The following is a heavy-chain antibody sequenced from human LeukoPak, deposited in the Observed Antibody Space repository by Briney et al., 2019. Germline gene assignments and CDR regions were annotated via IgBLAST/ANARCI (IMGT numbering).Heavy chain of an antibody. CDR2: IIPIFGTA. J-gene: IGHJ4*02. CDR3: ARAIVSNFGNYFDY. CDR1: GGTFSSYA. D-gene: IGHD4-11*01. Sequence: GASVKVSCKASGGTFSSYAISWVRQAPGQGLEWMGGIIPIFGTANYAQKFQGRVTITTDESTSTAYMELSSLRSEDTAVYYCARAIVSNFGNYFDYWGQGTLVTVSS. V-gene: IGHV1-69*05.